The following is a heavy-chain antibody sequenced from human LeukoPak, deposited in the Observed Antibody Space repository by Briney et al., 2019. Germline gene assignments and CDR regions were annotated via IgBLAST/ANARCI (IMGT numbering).Heavy chain of an antibody. CDR1: GFTFNNYG. CDR3: AKSSYYDSSGYYREYYFDY. D-gene: IGHD3-22*01. J-gene: IGHJ4*02. Sequence: PGGSLRLSCAASGFTFNNYGMSWVRQAPGKGLEWVSSLSGSGGSTYYADSVKGRFTISRDNPKNTLYLQMNSLRAEDTAVYYCAKSSYYDSSGYYREYYFDYWGQGTLVTVSS. CDR2: LSGSGGST. V-gene: IGHV3-23*01.